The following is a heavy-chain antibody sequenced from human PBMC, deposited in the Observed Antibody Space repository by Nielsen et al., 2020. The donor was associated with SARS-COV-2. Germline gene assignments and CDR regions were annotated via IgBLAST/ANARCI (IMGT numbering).Heavy chain of an antibody. J-gene: IGHJ6*02. D-gene: IGHD3-9*01. CDR3: AKDRIEGDSLTGYGTGGMDV. CDR2: ISYDGSTK. V-gene: IGHV3-30*18. CDR1: GFTFDDYG. Sequence: GESLKISCAASGFTFDDYGMSWVRQAPGKGLEWVAVISYDGSTKDSVKGRYTISRDNSKNTLYLQMTNLRAEDTAIYYCAKDRIEGDSLTGYGTGGMDVWGQGTTVTVSS.